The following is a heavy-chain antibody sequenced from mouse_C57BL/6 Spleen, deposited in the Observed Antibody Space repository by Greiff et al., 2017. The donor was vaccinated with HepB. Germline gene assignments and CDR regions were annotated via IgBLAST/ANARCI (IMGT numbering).Heavy chain of an antibody. CDR2: IDPNSGGT. V-gene: IGHV1-72*01. J-gene: IGHJ2*01. Sequence: VQLQQSGAELVKPGASVKLSCKASGYTFTSYWMHWVKQRPGRGLEWIGRIDPNSGGTKYNEKFKSKATLTVDKPSSPAYMQLSSLTSEDAAVYYCARSDDGYSYDFYYWGQGTTLTVSS. CDR1: GYTFTSYW. CDR3: ARSDDGYSYDFYY. D-gene: IGHD2-3*01.